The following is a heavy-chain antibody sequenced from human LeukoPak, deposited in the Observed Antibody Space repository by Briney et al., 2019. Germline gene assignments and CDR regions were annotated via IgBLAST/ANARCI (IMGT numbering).Heavy chain of an antibody. CDR1: GFTFTTYW. J-gene: IGHJ4*02. CDR2: INGIGSSS. Sequence: HPGGSLRLSCAASGFTFTTYWMHWVRQAPGKGLVWVSRINGIGSSSNYADSVKGRFTISRDNARNTLHLQMNSLRAEDTALYYCARTSPTSHFDFWGQGTLVTVSS. D-gene: IGHD3-16*01. CDR3: ARTSPTSHFDF. V-gene: IGHV3-74*01.